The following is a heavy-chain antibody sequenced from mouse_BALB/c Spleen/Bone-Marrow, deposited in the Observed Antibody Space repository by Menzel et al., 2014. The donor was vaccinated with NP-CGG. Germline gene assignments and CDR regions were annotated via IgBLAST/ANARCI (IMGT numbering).Heavy chain of an antibody. D-gene: IGHD1-1*01. CDR2: INPDSSTI. CDR3: ARLGYYGSSDY. Sequence: LVESGGSLKLSCAASGFDFSRYWMSWVRQAPGKGLEWIGEINPDSSTINYTPSLKDKLIISRDNAKNTLYLQMSKVRSEDTALYYCARLGYYGSSDYWGQGTTLTVSS. CDR1: GFDFSRYW. J-gene: IGHJ2*01. V-gene: IGHV4-1*02.